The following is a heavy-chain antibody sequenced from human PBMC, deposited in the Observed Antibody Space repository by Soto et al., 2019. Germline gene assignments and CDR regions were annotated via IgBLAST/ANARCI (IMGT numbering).Heavy chain of an antibody. V-gene: IGHV3-15*01. Sequence: GGSLRLSCAASGFTFSHAWLSWVRQGTGKGLEWVGRIKSKTEGGTTYYTTPGKGRFTISRDDSKNSLYLQMNSLKIEDTAVYYCTTGSTSTKNYWGQGTLVTVSS. CDR2: IKSKTEGGTT. CDR1: GFTFSHAW. CDR3: TTGSTSTKNY. J-gene: IGHJ4*02. D-gene: IGHD6-6*01.